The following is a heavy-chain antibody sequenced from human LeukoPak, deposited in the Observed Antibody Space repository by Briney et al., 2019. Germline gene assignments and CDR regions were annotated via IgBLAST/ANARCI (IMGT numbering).Heavy chain of an antibody. V-gene: IGHV4-34*01. D-gene: IGHD5-18*01. CDR1: GGSFSGYY. CDR3: ARGPSYGPRRWRV. J-gene: IGHJ6*02. Sequence: PSETLSLTCAVYGGSFSGYYWSWIRQPPGKGLEWIGEINHSGSTNYNPSLKSRVTISVDTSKNQFSLKLSSVTAADTAVYYCARGPSYGPRRWRVWGQGTTVTVSS. CDR2: INHSGST.